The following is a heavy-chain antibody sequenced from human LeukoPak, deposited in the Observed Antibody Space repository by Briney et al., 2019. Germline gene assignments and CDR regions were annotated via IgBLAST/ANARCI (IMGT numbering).Heavy chain of an antibody. J-gene: IGHJ5*02. CDR2: ISSSSSYI. CDR3: ARGVTIFGVVIPRWFDP. CDR1: GFTFSSYE. D-gene: IGHD3-3*01. Sequence: PGGSLRLSCAASGFTFSSYEMNWVRQAPGKGLEWVSSISSSSSYIYYADSVKGRFTISRDNAKNSLYLQMNSLRAEDTAVYYCARGVTIFGVVIPRWFDPWGQGTLVTVSS. V-gene: IGHV3-21*01.